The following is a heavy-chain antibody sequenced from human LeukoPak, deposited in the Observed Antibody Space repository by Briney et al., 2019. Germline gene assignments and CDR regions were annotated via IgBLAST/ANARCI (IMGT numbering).Heavy chain of an antibody. CDR1: GFIFSDYE. Sequence: GGSLRLSCAASGFIFSDYEMNWVRQAPGKGLEWVSYISGSDMTIYYADSVKGRFTISRDNAKNSLYLQMNSLRAEDTAVYYCARGKAVLLWFASWFDPWGQGTLVTVSS. V-gene: IGHV3-48*03. CDR3: ARGKAVLLWFASWFDP. CDR2: ISGSDMTI. J-gene: IGHJ5*02. D-gene: IGHD3-10*01.